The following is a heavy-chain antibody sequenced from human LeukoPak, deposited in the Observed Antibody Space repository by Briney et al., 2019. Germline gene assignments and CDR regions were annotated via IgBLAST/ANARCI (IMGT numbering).Heavy chain of an antibody. J-gene: IGHJ4*02. CDR2: IKQDGSEK. D-gene: IGHD3-22*01. CDR1: GFTFSSDW. Sequence: GGSLRLSCAASGFTFSSDWMSWVRQAPGKGLEWVANIKQDGSEKYYVDSVKGRFTISRDNDKNSLYLQMNNLRVEDTARYYCAKDGLYYDGSTHIYYFDYWGQGTLVAVSS. CDR3: AKDGLYYDGSTHIYYFDY. V-gene: IGHV3-7*03.